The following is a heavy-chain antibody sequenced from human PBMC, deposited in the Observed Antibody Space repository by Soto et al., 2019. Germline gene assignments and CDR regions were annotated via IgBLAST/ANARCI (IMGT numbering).Heavy chain of an antibody. CDR2: ISGSGGST. CDR3: ASETCSGGSCYSDY. Sequence: GGSLRLSCAASGFTFSSYAMSWVRQAPGKGLEWVSAISGSGGSTYYADSVKGRFTISRDNSKKTLYLQMNSLRAEDTAVYYCASETCSGGSCYSDYWGQGTLVTVSS. CDR1: GFTFSSYA. V-gene: IGHV3-23*01. D-gene: IGHD2-15*01. J-gene: IGHJ4*02.